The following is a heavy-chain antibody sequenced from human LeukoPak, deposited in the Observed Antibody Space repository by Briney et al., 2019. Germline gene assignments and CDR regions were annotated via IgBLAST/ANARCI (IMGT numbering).Heavy chain of an antibody. Sequence: SETLSLTCTVSGGSVSSERQPPGKGLEWIGYIYYSGSTNYNPSLKSRVTISVDTSKNQFSLKLSSVTAADTAVYYCARASLEWGAAYGDLYFDYWGQGTLVTVSS. D-gene: IGHD4-17*01. CDR3: ARASLEWGAAYGDLYFDY. J-gene: IGHJ4*02. CDR1: GGSVSSE. V-gene: IGHV4-59*02. CDR2: IYYSGST.